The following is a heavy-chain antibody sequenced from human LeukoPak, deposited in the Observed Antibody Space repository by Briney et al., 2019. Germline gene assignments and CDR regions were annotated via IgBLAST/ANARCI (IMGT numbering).Heavy chain of an antibody. V-gene: IGHV4-39*07. Sequence: SETLSLTCTVSGASSSSSSYFWGWIRQPPGKGLEWIGDINHNGGTNYNPSLKSRVTISVDTSKNQFSLKLSSVTAADTAVYYCARARQNPYFEERRRGNWFDPWGQGTLVTVSS. CDR1: GASSSSSSYF. D-gene: IGHD3-9*01. CDR3: ARARQNPYFEERRRGNWFDP. CDR2: INHNGGT. J-gene: IGHJ5*02.